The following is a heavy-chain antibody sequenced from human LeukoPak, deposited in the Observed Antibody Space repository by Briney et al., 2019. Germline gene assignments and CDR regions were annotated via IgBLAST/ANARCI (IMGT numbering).Heavy chain of an antibody. CDR1: GFMFSNYG. CDR2: IWYDGNNK. Sequence: PGGSLRLSCAASGFMFSNYGMHWVRQAPGKGLEWVAVIWYDGNNKYYADSVKGRFTISRDNSKNTLYLQMNSLRAEDTAVYYCAKGPGGSYYPFDYWGQGTLVTFSS. V-gene: IGHV3-33*06. CDR3: AKGPGGSYYPFDY. J-gene: IGHJ4*02. D-gene: IGHD1-26*01.